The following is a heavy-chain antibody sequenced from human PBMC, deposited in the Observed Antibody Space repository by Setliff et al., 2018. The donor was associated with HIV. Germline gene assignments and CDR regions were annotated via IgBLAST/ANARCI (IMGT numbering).Heavy chain of an antibody. D-gene: IGHD1-26*01. Sequence: PSETLSLTCTVSGGSIRSRDNYWGWIRQPPGKGLEWIGHIYYSGRTYYNPSLKSRVTISVDTSKNQFSLTLSSVTAADTTVYYCASGEDSGSYGEPFDSWGQGPLVTVSS. CDR3: ASGEDSGSYGEPFDS. J-gene: IGHJ4*02. V-gene: IGHV4-39*01. CDR2: IYYSGRT. CDR1: GGSIRSRDNY.